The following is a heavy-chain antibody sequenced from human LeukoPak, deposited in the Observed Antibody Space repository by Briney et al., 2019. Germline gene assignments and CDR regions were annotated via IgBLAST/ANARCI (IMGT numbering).Heavy chain of an antibody. CDR2: MSYGGQNE. J-gene: IGHJ4*02. CDR1: GLTFSGYD. V-gene: IGHV3-30*03. D-gene: IGHD5-24*01. Sequence: GGSLRLSCAASGLTFSGYDMHWVRQAPGKGPEWVAVMSYGGQNERYADSVKGRFTVSRDNPKNTVYLEMNSLRAEDTAIYYCTRVGYIDEGIDYWGQGTLVTVSS. CDR3: TRVGYIDEGIDY.